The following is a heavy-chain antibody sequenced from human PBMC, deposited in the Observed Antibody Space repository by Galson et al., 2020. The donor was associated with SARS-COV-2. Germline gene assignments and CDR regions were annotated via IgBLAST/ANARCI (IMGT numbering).Heavy chain of an antibody. V-gene: IGHV4-39*01. Sequence: ASETLSLTCTVSDASVISEVYYWAWIRQPSGRGLEWIGSVFYRGTTYNNPSLKSRVTMSVDTSKNQFSLNLNSVTATDTAVYYCARKSGYDSSRHFDYWGQGILVTVSS. CDR2: VFYRGTT. D-gene: IGHD3-3*01. CDR1: DASVISEVYY. J-gene: IGHJ4*02. CDR3: ARKSGYDSSRHFDY.